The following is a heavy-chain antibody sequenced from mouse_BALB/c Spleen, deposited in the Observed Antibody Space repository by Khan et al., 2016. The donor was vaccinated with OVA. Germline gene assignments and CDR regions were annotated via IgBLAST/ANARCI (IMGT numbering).Heavy chain of an antibody. V-gene: IGHV1-4*01. J-gene: IGHJ3*01. CDR3: VRDGAYHRNDGWFAY. CDR2: INPSNGYT. D-gene: IGHD2-14*01. CDR1: GYTSTSYT. Sequence: QVQLQQSGAELARPGASVKMSCKASGYTSTSYTIHWIKERPGQGLEWIGNINPSNGYTNYNQKFKDKATLTTDKSSTTAYLQLSSLTSDDSAVYNCVRDGAYHRNDGWFAYWGQGTLVTVSA.